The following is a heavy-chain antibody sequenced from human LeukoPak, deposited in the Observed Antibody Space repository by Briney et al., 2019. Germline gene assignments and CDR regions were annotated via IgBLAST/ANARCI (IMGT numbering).Heavy chain of an antibody. V-gene: IGHV3-48*04. CDR1: GLTFDDHG. Sequence: GGSLRLSCAASGLTFDDHGMNWVRQAPGKGLEWVSYISRTSRTIYYADSVRGRFTISRDNTKSSLDLQMNGLRAEDTAVYYCAVDRRQGPTVTTFSPFDYWGQGTLVTVSS. CDR3: AVDRRQGPTVTTFSPFDY. J-gene: IGHJ4*02. D-gene: IGHD4-17*01. CDR2: ISRTSRTI.